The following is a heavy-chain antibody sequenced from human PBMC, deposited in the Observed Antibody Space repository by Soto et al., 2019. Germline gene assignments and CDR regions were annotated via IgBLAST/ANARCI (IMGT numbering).Heavy chain of an antibody. CDR3: ARQIYDSDTGPNFQYYFDS. CDR2: IDPSDSQT. J-gene: IGHJ4*02. CDR1: GYSFSGYW. V-gene: IGHV5-10-1*01. D-gene: IGHD3-22*01. Sequence: GESLKISCKGSGYSFSGYWITWVRQKPGKGLEWMGRIDPSDSQTYYSPSFRGHVTISATKSITTVFLQWSSLRASDTAMYYCARQIYDSDTGPNFQYYFDSWGQGTPVTVSS.